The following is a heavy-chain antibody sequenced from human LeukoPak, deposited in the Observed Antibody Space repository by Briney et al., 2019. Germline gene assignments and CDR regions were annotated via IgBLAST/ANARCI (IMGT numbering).Heavy chain of an antibody. CDR3: AREFDL. CDR1: GGSISSGNYY. CDR2: IYTSGST. Sequence: SQTLSLTCTVSGGSISSGNYYWNWIRQPAGKGLEWIGLIYTSGSTYYNPSLKSRLTISLDTSKNQFSLKLGSVTAADTAVYYCAREFDLWGRGILVTVSS. V-gene: IGHV4-61*02. J-gene: IGHJ2*01.